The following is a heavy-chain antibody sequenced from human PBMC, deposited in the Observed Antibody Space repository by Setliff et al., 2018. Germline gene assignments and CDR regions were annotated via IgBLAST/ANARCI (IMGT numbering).Heavy chain of an antibody. D-gene: IGHD3-16*01. V-gene: IGHV1-2*06. CDR2: INPSSGAT. CDR1: GGTFSSYA. CDR3: ARDGGGDSDAFDI. J-gene: IGHJ3*02. Sequence: ASVKVSCQASGGTFSSYAIRWVRQAPGQGLEWMGRINPSSGATIYAQKFQGRVTMTSDTSISTAYMEPGRLRSDDTAVYFCARDGGGDSDAFDIWGQGTMVTV.